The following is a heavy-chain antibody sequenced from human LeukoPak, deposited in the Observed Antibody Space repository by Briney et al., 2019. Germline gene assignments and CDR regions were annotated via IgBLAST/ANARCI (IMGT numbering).Heavy chain of an antibody. D-gene: IGHD2-2*01. J-gene: IGHJ2*01. CDR2: ISSSSSYI. CDR3: ARIPGNIVVVPAAMRGSAWYFDL. Sequence: PGGSLRLSCAASGFTFSSYSMNWVRQAPGKGLEWVSSISSSSSYIYYADSVKGRFTISRDNAKNSLYLQMNSLRAEDTAVYYCARIPGNIVVVPAAMRGSAWYFDLWGRGTLVTVSS. V-gene: IGHV3-21*01. CDR1: GFTFSSYS.